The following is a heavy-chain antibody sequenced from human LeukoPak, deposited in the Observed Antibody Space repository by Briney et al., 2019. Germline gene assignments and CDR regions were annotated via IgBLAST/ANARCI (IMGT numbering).Heavy chain of an antibody. CDR1: GGSISSSSYY. D-gene: IGHD2-15*01. CDR3: ARQTRIRGGSCFDY. J-gene: IGHJ4*02. CDR2: IYYSGST. Sequence: SETLSLTCTVSGGSISSSSYYWGWIRQPPGEGLEWIGSIYYSGSTYYNPSLKSRVTISVDTSKNQFSLKLSSVTAADTAVYYCARQTRIRGGSCFDYWGQGTLVTVSS. V-gene: IGHV4-39*01.